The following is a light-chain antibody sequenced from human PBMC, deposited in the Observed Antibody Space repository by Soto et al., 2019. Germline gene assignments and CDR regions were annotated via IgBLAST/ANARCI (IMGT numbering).Light chain of an antibody. CDR3: QQYFNSPYMYT. V-gene: IGKV3-20*01. CDR1: ESVTSTY. CDR2: EAS. Sequence: DIVLTQSPGILSLSPGDRATLSCRSSESVTSTYLAWYQQKRGQAPRLLIYEASSRASGIPDRFSGSGSGKDFTHTISKVEPEDVAVYYCQQYFNSPYMYTFGQGTVLEI. J-gene: IGKJ2*01.